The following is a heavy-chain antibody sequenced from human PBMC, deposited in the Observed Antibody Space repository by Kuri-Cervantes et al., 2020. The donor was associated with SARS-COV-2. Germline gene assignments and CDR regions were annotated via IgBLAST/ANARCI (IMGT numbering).Heavy chain of an antibody. CDR3: ARDFGFWSGYYSDWYFDL. CDR2: IWYDGSNN. Sequence: GGSLRLSCAASGFTFSSYGMHWVRQAPGKGLEWVAVIWYDGSNNYYADSVKGRFTISRDNSKNTLYLQMNSLRAEDTAVYYCARDFGFWSGYYSDWYFDLWGRGTMVTVSS. CDR1: GFTFSSYG. V-gene: IGHV3-33*01. J-gene: IGHJ2*01. D-gene: IGHD3-3*01.